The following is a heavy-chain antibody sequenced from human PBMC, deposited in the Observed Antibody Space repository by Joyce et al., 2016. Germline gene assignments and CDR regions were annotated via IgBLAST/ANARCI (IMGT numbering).Heavy chain of an antibody. Sequence: QVHLVQSGAEVKMPGSSVKVSCTASGGSFSAQTFNWVRQAPGQGLEWMGGNIPVFATPHYAQNFQGRVAITADAATSTFFMELRQLRSDDTATYYCASGVACYCSETTCPRPLDVWGQGTMVIV. J-gene: IGHJ3*01. CDR3: ASGVACYCSETTCPRPLDV. CDR2: NIPVFATP. V-gene: IGHV1-69*12. CDR1: GGSFSAQT. D-gene: IGHD2-15*01.